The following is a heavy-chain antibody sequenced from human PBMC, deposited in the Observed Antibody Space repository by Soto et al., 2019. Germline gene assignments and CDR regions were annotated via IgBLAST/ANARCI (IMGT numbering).Heavy chain of an antibody. CDR1: GFSLSTSGVG. D-gene: IGHD5-12*01. V-gene: IGHV2-5*02. CDR2: IYWDDDK. J-gene: IGHJ4*02. Sequence: QITLKESGPTLVQPTQTLTLTCTFSGFSLSTSGVGVGWIRQPPGKALEWLALIYWDDDKRYSPSLKSRLTITKDTSKTQVVLTMTNMDPVDTATYYCAHVYGGYDDFDYWGQGTLVTVSS. CDR3: AHVYGGYDDFDY.